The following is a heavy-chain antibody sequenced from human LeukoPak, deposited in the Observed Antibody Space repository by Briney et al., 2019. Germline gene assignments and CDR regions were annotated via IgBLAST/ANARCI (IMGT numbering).Heavy chain of an antibody. CDR2: ISGSGGST. CDR1: GFTFSSYV. J-gene: IGHJ4*02. Sequence: RPGGSLRLSCAASGFTFSSYVMSWVRQAPGKGLEWVSAISGSGGSTYYAASVKGRFTISRDTSKNTLYLQMNSLRAEDTAIYYCARAVEMATIDYWGQGTLVTVSS. CDR3: ARAVEMATIDY. V-gene: IGHV3-23*01. D-gene: IGHD5-24*01.